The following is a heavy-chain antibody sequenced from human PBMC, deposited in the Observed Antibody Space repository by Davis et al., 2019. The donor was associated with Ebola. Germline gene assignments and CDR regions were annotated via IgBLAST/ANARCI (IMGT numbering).Heavy chain of an antibody. V-gene: IGHV1-18*04. D-gene: IGHD2-2*01. CDR1: GYTFTSYG. J-gene: IGHJ4*02. Sequence: ASVKVSCKASGYTFTSYGISWVRPAPGQGLEWMGWISAYNGNTNYAQKLQGRVTMTTDTSTGTAYMELRSLRSDDTAVYYCARDVVVPAAIPGFDYWGQGTLVTVSS. CDR3: ARDVVVPAAIPGFDY. CDR2: ISAYNGNT.